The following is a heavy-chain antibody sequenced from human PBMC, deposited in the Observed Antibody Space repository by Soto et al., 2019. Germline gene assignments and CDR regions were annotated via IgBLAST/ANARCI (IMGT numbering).Heavy chain of an antibody. Sequence: GGFLRLSCAPSGFTFSTYGMHWVRQAPGKGLEWVAVIWYDGSNQYYADSVKGRFTISRDNSKNMLYLQMNSLRAEDTAVYYCARDLGAFNYGSAYFDYWGQGTPVTVSS. CDR2: IWYDGSNQ. CDR3: ARDLGAFNYGSAYFDY. D-gene: IGHD3-10*01. J-gene: IGHJ4*02. V-gene: IGHV3-33*01. CDR1: GFTFSTYG.